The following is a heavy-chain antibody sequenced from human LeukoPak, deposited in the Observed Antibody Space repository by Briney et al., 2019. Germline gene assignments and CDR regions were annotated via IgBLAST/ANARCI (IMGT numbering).Heavy chain of an antibody. CDR2: IYYSGST. CDR3: ARGPYYGSAFGFDP. D-gene: IGHD3-10*01. J-gene: IGHJ5*02. V-gene: IGHV4-31*03. Sequence: SQTLSLTCTVSGGSISSGGYYWSWIRQHPGKGLEWIGYIYYSGSTYYNPSLKSRVTISVDTSKNQFSLKLSSVTAADTAVYYCARGPYYGSAFGFDPWGQGTLVTVSS. CDR1: GGSISSGGYY.